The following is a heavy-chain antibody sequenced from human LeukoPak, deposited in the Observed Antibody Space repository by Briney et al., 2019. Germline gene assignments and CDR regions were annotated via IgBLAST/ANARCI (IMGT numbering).Heavy chain of an antibody. CDR1: GGSFSGYY. J-gene: IGHJ4*02. CDR3: ARGEHPASEKLLKYYFDY. Sequence: SETLSLTCAVYGGSFSGYYWSWIRQPPGKGLEWIGEINHSGSTNYNPSLKSRVTISVDTSKNQSSLKLSSVTAADTAVYYCARGEHPASEKLLKYYFDYWGQGTLVTVSS. V-gene: IGHV4-34*01. CDR2: INHSGST.